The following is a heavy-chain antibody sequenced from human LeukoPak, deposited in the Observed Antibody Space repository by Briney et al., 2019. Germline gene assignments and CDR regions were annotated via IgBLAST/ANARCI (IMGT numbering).Heavy chain of an antibody. CDR2: IRSKANSYAT. CDR3: TSQYSSSWYRPYYFDY. CDR1: GFTFSGSA. J-gene: IGHJ4*02. Sequence: WGSLRLSCAASGFTFSGSAMHWVRQASGKGLGWVGRIRSKANSYATAYAASVKGRFTISRDDSKNTAYLQMNSLKTEDTAVYYCTSQYSSSWYRPYYFDYWGQGTLVTVSS. D-gene: IGHD6-13*01. V-gene: IGHV3-73*01.